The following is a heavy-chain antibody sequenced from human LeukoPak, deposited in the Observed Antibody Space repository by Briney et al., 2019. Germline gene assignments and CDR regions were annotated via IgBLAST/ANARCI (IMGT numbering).Heavy chain of an antibody. V-gene: IGHV3-74*01. Sequence: GGSLRLSCAASGFTFSNYWLHWVRQTPGKGLVWVSRIDANAKTTSYADSVKGRFTISTDNAKKTLYLQMNSLRVEDTAVYYCLTVVETTIAAFDIWGQGTMVTVSS. J-gene: IGHJ3*02. CDR2: IDANAKTT. CDR1: GFTFSNYW. D-gene: IGHD1-26*01. CDR3: LTVVETTIAAFDI.